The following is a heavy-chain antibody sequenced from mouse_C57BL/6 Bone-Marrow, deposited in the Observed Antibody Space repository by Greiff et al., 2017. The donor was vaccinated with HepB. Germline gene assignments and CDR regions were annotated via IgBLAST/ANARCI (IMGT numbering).Heavy chain of an antibody. CDR1: GFTFSDYG. J-gene: IGHJ2*01. D-gene: IGHD1-1*01. V-gene: IGHV5-17*01. CDR2: ISSGSSTI. Sequence: VQLKESGGGLVKPGGSLKLSCAASGFTFSDYGMHWVRQAPEKGLEWVAYISSGSSTIYYADTVKGRFTISRDNAKNTLFLQMTSLRSEDTAMYYCARYALITTVVDYWGQGTTLTVSS. CDR3: ARYALITTVVDY.